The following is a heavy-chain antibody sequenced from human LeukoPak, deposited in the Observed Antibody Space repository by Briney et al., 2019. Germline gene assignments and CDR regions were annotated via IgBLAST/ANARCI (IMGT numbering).Heavy chain of an antibody. CDR2: IYYSGGT. Sequence: SETLSPTCTVSGGSITTYYWSWMRQPPGRGLEWIGYIYYSGGTNHNPSLQCRVTISVDTSKNQFSLKLNSVTAADTAVYYCARGGVTGGYYGSFDYWGHGTLVSVSS. CDR1: GGSITTYY. CDR3: ARGGVTGGYYGSFDY. V-gene: IGHV4-59*01. J-gene: IGHJ4*01. D-gene: IGHD3-3*01.